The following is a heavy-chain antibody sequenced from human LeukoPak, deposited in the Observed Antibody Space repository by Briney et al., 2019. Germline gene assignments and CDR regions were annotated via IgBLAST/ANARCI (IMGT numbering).Heavy chain of an antibody. CDR1: GGSISTDY. CDR3: ARLGGYSYGYIDY. D-gene: IGHD5-18*01. J-gene: IGHJ4*02. V-gene: IGHV4-59*08. Sequence: SETLSLTCTVSGGSISTDYWNWIRQPPGKGLEWVGYIHSGSTNYNPSLKSRVTISVDTSKNQFSLKLSSVTAADTAVYYCARLGGYSYGYIDYWGQGTLVTVSS. CDR2: IHSGST.